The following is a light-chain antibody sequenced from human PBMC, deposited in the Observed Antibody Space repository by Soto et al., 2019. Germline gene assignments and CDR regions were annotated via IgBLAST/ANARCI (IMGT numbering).Light chain of an antibody. J-gene: IGLJ3*02. CDR1: NSNIGRNY. V-gene: IGLV1-47*01. Sequence: QSVLTQPPSASGTPGQRVTISCSGSNSNIGRNYVYWFQQLPGTAPRLLIYTNNKRPSGVPDRFSGSKSGTSGSLAISGLRSEDEADYCCAAWDDSLNGVVFGGRTQLTVL. CDR3: AAWDDSLNGVV. CDR2: TNN.